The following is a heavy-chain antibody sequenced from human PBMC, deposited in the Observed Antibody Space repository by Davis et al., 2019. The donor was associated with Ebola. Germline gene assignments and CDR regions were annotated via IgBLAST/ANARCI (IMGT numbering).Heavy chain of an antibody. CDR3: ARLANYDFWSGYSEVDY. CDR2: IYYSGST. D-gene: IGHD3-3*01. Sequence: MPSETLSLTCTVSGGSISSGGYYWSWIRQHPGKGLEWIGYIYYSGSTYYNPSLKGRVTISVDTSKNQFSLKLSSVTAADTAVYYCARLANYDFWSGYSEVDYWGQGTLVTVSS. J-gene: IGHJ4*02. CDR1: GGSISSGGYY. V-gene: IGHV4-31*03.